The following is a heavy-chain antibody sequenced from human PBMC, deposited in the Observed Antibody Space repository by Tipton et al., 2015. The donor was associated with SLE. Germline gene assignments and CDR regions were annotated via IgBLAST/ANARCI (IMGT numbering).Heavy chain of an antibody. CDR1: GFTVSSIY. D-gene: IGHD1-1*01. Sequence: LRLSCAASGFTVSSIYMSWVRQAPGKGLEWIGSIYYSGSTHYNPSLKSRITISLDTSKNQFSLRLSSVTAADTAVYFCARDKSNWDIDYWGQGTLVTVSS. CDR2: IYYSGST. J-gene: IGHJ4*02. CDR3: ARDKSNWDIDY. V-gene: IGHV4-59*02.